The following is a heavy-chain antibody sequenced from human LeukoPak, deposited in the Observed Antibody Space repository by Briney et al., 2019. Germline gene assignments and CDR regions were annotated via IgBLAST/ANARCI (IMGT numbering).Heavy chain of an antibody. V-gene: IGHV4-59*01. D-gene: IGHD2-15*01. CDR1: GGSISSYY. J-gene: IGHJ4*02. CDR2: IYYSGST. CDR3: ARDRCSGGSCYSDY. Sequence: SETLSPTCTVSGGSISSYYWSWIRQPPGKGLEWIGYIYYSGSTNYNPSLKSRVTISVDTSKNQFSLKLSSVTAADTAVYYCARDRCSGGSCYSDYWGQGTLVTVSS.